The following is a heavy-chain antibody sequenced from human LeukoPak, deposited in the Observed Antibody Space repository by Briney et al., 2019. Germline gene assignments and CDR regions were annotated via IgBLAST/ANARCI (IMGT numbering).Heavy chain of an antibody. V-gene: IGHV1-69*01. J-gene: IGHJ4*02. CDR1: GGAFSSYA. D-gene: IGHD6-13*01. Sequence: SVKVSCKASGGAFSSYAISWVRQAPGQGLEWMGGIIPIFGTANYAQKFQGRVTITADESTSTAYMELSSLRSEDTAVYYCARTRGGAAGTWDYWGQGTLVTVSS. CDR2: IIPIFGTA. CDR3: ARTRGGAAGTWDY.